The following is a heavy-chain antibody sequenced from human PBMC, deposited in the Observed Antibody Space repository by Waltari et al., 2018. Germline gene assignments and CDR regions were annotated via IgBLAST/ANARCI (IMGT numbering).Heavy chain of an antibody. D-gene: IGHD1-26*01. J-gene: IGHJ3*02. CDR3: ATGTFLLYAFDI. CDR2: INHSGST. CDR1: GGSLTDYS. V-gene: IGHV4-34*01. Sequence: QVQLQQWGAGLLKPSETLSPTCAVHGGSLTDYSWSWIRQPPGKGLEWIGEINHSGSTKYNPSLKSRVTISIDTSKSQFSLKLSSVTAADTAVYYCATGTFLLYAFDIWGQGTMVTVSS.